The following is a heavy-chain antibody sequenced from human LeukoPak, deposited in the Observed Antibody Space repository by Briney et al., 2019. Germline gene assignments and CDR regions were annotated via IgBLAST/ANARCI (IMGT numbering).Heavy chain of an antibody. CDR2: IYYSGST. V-gene: IGHV4-59*01. Sequence: NASETLSLTCTVSGGSINDYYWNWIRPPPGKGLEWIGYIYYSGSTNYNPSLKSRVTISVDTSKTRFSLRLSSVTAADTAVYYCARGYYDSGTYSGYFQHWGQGTLVTVSS. J-gene: IGHJ1*01. CDR1: GGSINDYY. CDR3: ARGYYDSGTYSGYFQH. D-gene: IGHD3-10*01.